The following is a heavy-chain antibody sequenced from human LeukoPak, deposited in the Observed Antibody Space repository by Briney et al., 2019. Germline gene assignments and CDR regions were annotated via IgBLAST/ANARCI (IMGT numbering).Heavy chain of an antibody. D-gene: IGHD2-2*01. CDR1: GGSFSGYY. V-gene: IGHV4-34*01. J-gene: IGHJ4*02. Sequence: MASETLSLTCAVYGGSFSGYYWSWIRQPPGKGLEWIGEINHSGSTNYNPSLKSRVTISVDTSKNQFSLKLSSVTAADTAVYYCAREGVPAASYFDYWGQGTLVTVSS. CDR3: AREGVPAASYFDY. CDR2: INHSGST.